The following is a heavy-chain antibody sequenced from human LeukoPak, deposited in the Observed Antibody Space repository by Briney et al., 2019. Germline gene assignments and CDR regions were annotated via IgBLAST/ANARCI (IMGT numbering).Heavy chain of an antibody. CDR2: IKPDGSEK. CDR1: GFTFSNSW. V-gene: IGHV3-7*01. J-gene: IGHJ4*02. Sequence: GGSLRLSCPASGFTFSNSWMAWVRQAPGKGLEWVANIKPDGSEKYYVDSVKGRFTISKDNAKNSLYLQMNSLRVEDTAMYYCARSAXGLDYWGQGTLVTVSS. CDR3: ARSAXGLDY.